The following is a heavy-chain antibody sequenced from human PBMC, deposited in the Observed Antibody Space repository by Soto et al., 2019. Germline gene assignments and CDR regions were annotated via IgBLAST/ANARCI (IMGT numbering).Heavy chain of an antibody. CDR3: ARTRSTQTPYFDH. D-gene: IGHD2-2*01. CDR2: INPDSGGT. V-gene: IGHV1-2*02. Sequence: AASVKVSCKASGYTFTGYYIHWVRQAPGQGLEWMGWINPDSGGTDYAQKFQGRVTMTRDTSIRTAYMGLSRLTSDDTAVYYCARTRSTQTPYFDHWGQGALVTVSS. CDR1: GYTFTGYY. J-gene: IGHJ4*02.